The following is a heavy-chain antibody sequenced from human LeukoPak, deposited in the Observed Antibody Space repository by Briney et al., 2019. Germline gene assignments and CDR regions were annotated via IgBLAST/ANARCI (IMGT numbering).Heavy chain of an antibody. Sequence: PGGSLRLSCAASGFTFRNYWMPWVRQAPGKGLVWVAGINVDGSSTSHADSVKGRFTISRDNAKNTLYLQMNSLRDEDTAVYYCARGSNGAFDYWGQGALLTVSS. CDR2: INVDGSST. V-gene: IGHV3-74*01. CDR1: GFTFRNYW. CDR3: ARGSNGAFDY. J-gene: IGHJ4*02.